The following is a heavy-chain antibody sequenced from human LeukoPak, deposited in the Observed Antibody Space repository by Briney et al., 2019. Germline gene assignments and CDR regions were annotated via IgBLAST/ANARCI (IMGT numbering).Heavy chain of an antibody. V-gene: IGHV4-39*01. Sequence: SETMSLTCTVSGRSISSSSYYWGWIRQPPGKGLEWIGRICYSGSTYYNPSLKSRVTISVDTSKNQFSLKLSSVTAADTAVYYCARLATADGNFAYWGQGTLVTVSS. CDR1: GRSISSSSYY. J-gene: IGHJ4*02. CDR2: ICYSGST. D-gene: IGHD2-21*02. CDR3: ARLATADGNFAY.